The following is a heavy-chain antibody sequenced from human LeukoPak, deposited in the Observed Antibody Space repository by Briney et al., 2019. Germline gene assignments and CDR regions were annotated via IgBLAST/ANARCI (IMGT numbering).Heavy chain of an antibody. CDR2: ISSSCSTI. J-gene: IGHJ3*02. V-gene: IGHV3-48*03. D-gene: IGHD3-22*01. CDR3: ARDTTMGDYYDSSHDAFDI. CDR1: GFTFSSYE. Sequence: PAGSLRLSCAASGFTFSSYEMNWVRQAPGQGLERVSYISSSCSTIYYADSVKGRFTISRDNAKNSLYLQMNSLRAEDTAVYYCARDTTMGDYYDSSHDAFDIWGQGTMVTVSS.